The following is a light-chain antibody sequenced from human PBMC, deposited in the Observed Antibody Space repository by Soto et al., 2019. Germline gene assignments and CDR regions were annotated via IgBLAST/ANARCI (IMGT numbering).Light chain of an antibody. J-gene: IGLJ1*01. CDR3: SSYTNIKTVV. CDR2: EVT. Sequence: QSALTQPASVSGSPGQSITISCTGTSSDVGAYNYVSWYQQHPGKAPKLMIYEVTYRPSGVSDRFSGSRSGNTASLTISGLQAEDESDYYCSSYTNIKTVVFGGGTKLTVL. V-gene: IGLV2-14*01. CDR1: SSDVGAYNY.